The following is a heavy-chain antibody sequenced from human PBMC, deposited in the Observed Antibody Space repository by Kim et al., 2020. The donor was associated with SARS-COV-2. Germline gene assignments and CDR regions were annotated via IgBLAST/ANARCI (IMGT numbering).Heavy chain of an antibody. CDR3: ARRLSAWGDAFDI. D-gene: IGHD7-27*01. CDR2: SRNKAHGYTT. CDR1: RFSFSDHY. J-gene: IGHJ3*02. Sequence: GGSLRLSCAVSRFSFSDHYMDWVRQAPGKGLEWVGRSRNKAHGYTTEYAASVKGRFTISRDDSKTSLYLQMNSLNTEDTAVYYCARRLSAWGDAFDIWGQGKMVTVSS. V-gene: IGHV3-72*01.